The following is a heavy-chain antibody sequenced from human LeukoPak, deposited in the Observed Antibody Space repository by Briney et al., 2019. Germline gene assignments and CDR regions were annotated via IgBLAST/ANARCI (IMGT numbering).Heavy chain of an antibody. V-gene: IGHV3-23*01. CDR2: ISGSGGST. D-gene: IGHD1-26*01. Sequence: GGSLRLSCAASGFTFSSYAMNWVRQAPGKGLEWVSGISGSGGSTYYADSVKGRLTISRDNFKNTLYLQMNSLRADDTAVYYCAKDLIGPLSVGATGYFDYWGQGTLVTVSS. CDR1: GFTFSSYA. J-gene: IGHJ4*02. CDR3: AKDLIGPLSVGATGYFDY.